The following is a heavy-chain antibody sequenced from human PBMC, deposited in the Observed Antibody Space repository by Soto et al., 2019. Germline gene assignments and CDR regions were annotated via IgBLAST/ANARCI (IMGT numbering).Heavy chain of an antibody. J-gene: IGHJ4*02. Sequence: GGSLRLSCAASGLTVSSNYMSWVRQAPGKGLEWVSVIYSGGSTYYADSVKGRFTISRHNSKNTLYLQMNSLRAEDTAVYYCARSGSTVTSDVDYWGQGTLVTVSS. CDR2: IYSGGST. D-gene: IGHD4-17*01. V-gene: IGHV3-53*01. CDR3: ARSGSTVTSDVDY. CDR1: GLTVSSNY.